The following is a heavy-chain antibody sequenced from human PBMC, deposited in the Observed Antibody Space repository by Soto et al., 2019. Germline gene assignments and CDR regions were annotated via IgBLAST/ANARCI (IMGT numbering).Heavy chain of an antibody. V-gene: IGHV1-46*01. CDR3: ARPAGRLANWFDP. Sequence: QVQLVQSGVAVKKPGASVKVSCKASGYTFTDYRMIWVRQAPGQGLEWMGIINPSGGSTNYAPNFQGRVTLTRDSFTSTVYMELSNLRSEDTAVYYCARPAGRLANWFDPWGQGTLVTVSS. CDR2: INPSGGST. CDR1: GYTFTDYR. D-gene: IGHD6-6*01. J-gene: IGHJ5*02.